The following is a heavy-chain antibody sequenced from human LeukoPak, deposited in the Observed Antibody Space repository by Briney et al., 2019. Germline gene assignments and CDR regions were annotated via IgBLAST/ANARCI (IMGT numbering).Heavy chain of an antibody. CDR1: GFTFSNYA. J-gene: IGHJ4*02. CDR3: ARDDFGGFTSSWFH. CDR2: ISYDGGHK. V-gene: IGHV3-30*04. Sequence: GGSLRLSCATSGFTFSNYAIHWVRQAPGKGLDWVAVISYDGGHKYYADSVKGRFTISRDYSKNTLYLQMNSLRADDTAIYYCARDDFGGFTSSWFHWGQGTLVTVSS. D-gene: IGHD6-13*01.